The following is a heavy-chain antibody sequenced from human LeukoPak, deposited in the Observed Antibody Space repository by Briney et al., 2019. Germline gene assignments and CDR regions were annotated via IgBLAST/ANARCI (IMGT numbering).Heavy chain of an antibody. Sequence: PGGSLRLSCAASGFTFSSYWMSWVRQAPGKGLEWVANIKQDGSEKYYVDSVKGRFTISRDNSKNTLYLQMASLRAEDTAVYYCASGSSGPIGLDYWGLGTLVTVSS. CDR2: IKQDGSEK. J-gene: IGHJ4*02. CDR1: GFTFSSYW. V-gene: IGHV3-7*03. D-gene: IGHD6-6*01. CDR3: ASGSSGPIGLDY.